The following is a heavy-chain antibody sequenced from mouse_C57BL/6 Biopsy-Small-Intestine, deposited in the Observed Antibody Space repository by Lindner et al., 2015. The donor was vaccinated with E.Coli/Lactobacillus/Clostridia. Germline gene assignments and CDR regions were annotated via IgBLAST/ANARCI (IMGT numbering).Heavy chain of an antibody. J-gene: IGHJ3*01. CDR1: GYTFTDYT. CDR2: ISTYYGDS. Sequence: QLQESGAELVRPGASVKISCKGSGYTFTDYTIHWVMQSHAKSLEWIGVISTYYGDSTYNQKFKGKATMTVDKSSSTAYMELARLTSEDSAVYYCARETYYSFAYRGQGTLVTVSA. D-gene: IGHD1-1*01. CDR3: ARETYYSFAY. V-gene: IGHV1S137*01.